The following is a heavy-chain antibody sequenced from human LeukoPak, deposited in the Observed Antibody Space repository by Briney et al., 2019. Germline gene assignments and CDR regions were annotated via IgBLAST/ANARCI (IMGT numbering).Heavy chain of an antibody. V-gene: IGHV3-23*01. CDR2: ISGSGGTT. Sequence: GGSLRLSCAASGFXFSSYAMSWVRQAPGKGLEWVSAISGSGGTTYYADSVKGRFTISRDNSKNTLYLQMNSLRAEDTAVYYCAKDGDSSGYYRYYFDYWGQGTLVTVSS. J-gene: IGHJ4*02. D-gene: IGHD3-22*01. CDR3: AKDGDSSGYYRYYFDY. CDR1: GFXFSSYA.